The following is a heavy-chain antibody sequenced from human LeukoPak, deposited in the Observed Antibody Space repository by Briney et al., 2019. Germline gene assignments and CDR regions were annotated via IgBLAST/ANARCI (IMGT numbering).Heavy chain of an antibody. J-gene: IGHJ4*02. D-gene: IGHD6-19*01. CDR3: ARDSSGWYYDY. CDR2: INHSGST. Sequence: PSGTLSLTCAVYGGSFSGYYWSWIRQPPGKGLEWIGEINHSGSTNYNPSLKSRVTISVDTSKNQFSLKLSSVTAADTAVYYCARDSSGWYYDYWGQGTLVSVSS. CDR1: GGSFSGYY. V-gene: IGHV4-34*01.